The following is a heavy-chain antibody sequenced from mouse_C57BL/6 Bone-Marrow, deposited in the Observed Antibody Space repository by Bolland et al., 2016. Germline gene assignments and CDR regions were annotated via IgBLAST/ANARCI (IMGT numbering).Heavy chain of an antibody. V-gene: IGHV1-62-2*01. Sequence: GSGSIKYNEKFKDKATLTADKSSSTVYMELSRLTSEDSAVYFCVRHEEGNDYSWFAYWGQGTLV. J-gene: IGHJ3*01. D-gene: IGHD2-4*01. CDR3: VRHEEGNDYSWFAY. CDR2: GSGSI.